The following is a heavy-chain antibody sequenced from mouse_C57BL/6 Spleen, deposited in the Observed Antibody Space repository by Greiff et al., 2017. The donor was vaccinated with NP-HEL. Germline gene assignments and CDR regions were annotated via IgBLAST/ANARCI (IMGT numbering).Heavy chain of an antibody. CDR2: ILPGSGST. J-gene: IGHJ4*01. CDR3: ARGPYYYGSSYEGSYAMDY. Sequence: VQLQQSGAELMKPGASVKLSCKATGYTFTGYWIEWVKQRPGHGLEWIGEILPGSGSTNYNEKFKGKATFTADTSSNTAYMQLSSLTTEDSAIYYCARGPYYYGSSYEGSYAMDYWGQGTSVTVSS. CDR1: GYTFTGYW. V-gene: IGHV1-9*01. D-gene: IGHD1-1*01.